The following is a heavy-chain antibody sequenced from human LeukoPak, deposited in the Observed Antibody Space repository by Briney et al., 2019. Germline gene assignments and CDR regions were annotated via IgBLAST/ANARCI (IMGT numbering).Heavy chain of an antibody. J-gene: IGHJ4*02. Sequence: GGSLRLSCAASGFTFSSYSMNWVRQAPGKGLEWVSYISSSSSTIYYADSVKGRFTISRDNAKNSLYLQMNSLRAEDTAVYYCARDPMAIHYDSSAYYDYWGQGTLVTVSS. V-gene: IGHV3-48*01. CDR1: GFTFSSYS. D-gene: IGHD3-22*01. CDR2: ISSSSSTI. CDR3: ARDPMAIHYDSSAYYDY.